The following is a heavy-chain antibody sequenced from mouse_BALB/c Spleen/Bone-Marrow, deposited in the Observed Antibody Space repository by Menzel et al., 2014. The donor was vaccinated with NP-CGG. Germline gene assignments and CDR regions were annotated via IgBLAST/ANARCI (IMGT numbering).Heavy chain of an antibody. CDR2: IDPSNSET. CDR3: ARTFQPRRAMDY. D-gene: IGHD6-1*01. CDR1: DYTFTSYW. Sequence: VQLQESGPELVRPGASVKASCKASDYTFTSYWMHWVKQRPGQGLEWIGMIDPSNSETRLNQKFKDKATLNVDKSSNTAYMHLSSLTSEDSAVYYCARTFQPRRAMDYWGQGSSVTVSS. J-gene: IGHJ4*01. V-gene: IGHV1-74*04.